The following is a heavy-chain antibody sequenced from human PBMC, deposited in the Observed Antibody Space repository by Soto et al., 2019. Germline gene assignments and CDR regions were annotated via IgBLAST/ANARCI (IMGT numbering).Heavy chain of an antibody. V-gene: IGHV3-66*01. J-gene: IGHJ4*02. CDR2: IYSGGST. CDR3: ARDYYKYYDSSGYYRSPAY. D-gene: IGHD3-22*01. Sequence: GGSLRLSCAASGFTVSSNYMSWVRQAPGKGLEWASVIYSGGSTYYADSVKGRFTISRDNSKNTLFLQMNSLRAEDTAVYYCARDYYKYYDSSGYYRSPAYWGQGTLVTVSS. CDR1: GFTVSSNY.